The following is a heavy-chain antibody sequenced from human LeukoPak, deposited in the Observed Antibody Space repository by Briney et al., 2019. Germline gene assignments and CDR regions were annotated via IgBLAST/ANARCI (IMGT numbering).Heavy chain of an antibody. CDR2: INPKRGAT. CDR3: ARVRYDYGAKDIDY. J-gene: IGHJ4*02. D-gene: IGHD4-23*01. V-gene: IGHV1-2*02. CDR1: GYIFNDYY. Sequence: GASVKVSCKASGYIFNDYYIHWVRQAPGQGLEWMGWINPKRGATRYVQKFQGRVTMTSDTSVSTVYMEMSRLRSDDTAVYYCARVRYDYGAKDIDYWGQGTLVTVSS.